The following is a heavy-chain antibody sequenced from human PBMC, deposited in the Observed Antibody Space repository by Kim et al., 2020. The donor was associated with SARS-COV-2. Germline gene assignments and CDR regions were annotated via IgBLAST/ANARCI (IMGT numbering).Heavy chain of an antibody. CDR2: IWYDGSNK. CDR3: AREGPSGWYFDY. Sequence: GGSLRLSCAASGFTFSSYGMHWVRQAPGKGLEWVAVIWYDGSNKYYADSVKGRFTISRDNSKNTLYLQMNSLRAEDTAVYYCAREGPSGWYFDYWGQGTLVTVSS. CDR1: GFTFSSYG. V-gene: IGHV3-33*01. J-gene: IGHJ4*02. D-gene: IGHD6-19*01.